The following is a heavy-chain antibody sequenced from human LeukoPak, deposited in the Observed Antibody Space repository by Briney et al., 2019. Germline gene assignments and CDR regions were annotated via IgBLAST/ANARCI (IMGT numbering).Heavy chain of an antibody. J-gene: IGHJ5*02. CDR2: IGIIGDT. Sequence: GGSLRLSCAASGFTFNRKDMHWIRQARGRGLEWVSGIGIIGDTYYSDSEKGRFTISRETDKNSVYLQMSSLTAGDTAVYFCARTGTSSDTFDLWGQGTLVTVSS. CDR3: ARTGTSSDTFDL. CDR1: GFTFNRKD. V-gene: IGHV3-13*01. D-gene: IGHD7-27*01.